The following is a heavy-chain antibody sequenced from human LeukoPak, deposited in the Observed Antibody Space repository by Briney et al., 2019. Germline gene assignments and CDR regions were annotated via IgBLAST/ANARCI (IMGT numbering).Heavy chain of an antibody. CDR2: ISAYNGNT. D-gene: IGHD3-9*01. Sequence: GASVKVSCKASGYTFTGYYMHWVRQAPGQGLEWMGWISAYNGNTNYAQKLQGRVTMTTDTSTSTAYMELRSLRSDDTAVYYCARSGVYDILTGSDYWGQGTLVTVSS. V-gene: IGHV1-18*04. J-gene: IGHJ4*02. CDR3: ARSGVYDILTGSDY. CDR1: GYTFTGYY.